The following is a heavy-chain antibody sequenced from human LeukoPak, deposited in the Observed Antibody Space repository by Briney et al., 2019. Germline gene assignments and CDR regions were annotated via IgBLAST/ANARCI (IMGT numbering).Heavy chain of an antibody. D-gene: IGHD1-26*01. CDR2: INPDSGGT. CDR3: ASGAAGSSNYYYYGMDV. J-gene: IGHJ6*02. V-gene: IGHV1-2*02. Sequence: ASVKVSCKASGYTFTGYYIHWVRQAPGQGLEWMGWINPDSGGTNYAQKFQGGVTMTRDTSISTAYMELSRLRSDDTAVYYCASGAAGSSNYYYYGMDVWGQGTTVTVSS. CDR1: GYTFTGYY.